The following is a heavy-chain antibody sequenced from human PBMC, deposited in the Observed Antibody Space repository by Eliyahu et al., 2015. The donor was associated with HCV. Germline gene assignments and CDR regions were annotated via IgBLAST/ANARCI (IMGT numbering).Heavy chain of an antibody. Sequence: EVQLVESGGGLVNPGGSLRLSCTASGFTFSDYTMNWVRQAPGEGAGGVSSITSSSSYKYYVDSVKGRFTISRDNAKNSLYLQMNSLRAEDTAVYYCAREGYHGGWYWGQGILVAVSS. CDR3: AREGYHGGWY. D-gene: IGHD6-19*01. J-gene: IGHJ4*02. V-gene: IGHV3-21*04. CDR2: ITSSSSYK. CDR1: GFTFSDYT.